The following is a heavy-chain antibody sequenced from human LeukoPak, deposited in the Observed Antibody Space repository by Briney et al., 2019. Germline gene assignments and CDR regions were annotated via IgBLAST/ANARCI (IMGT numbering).Heavy chain of an antibody. CDR1: GFTFSSYW. V-gene: IGHV3-74*01. J-gene: IGHJ4*02. CDR3: AKGTIFGVVIIPPDY. CDR2: INSDGSST. D-gene: IGHD3-3*01. Sequence: PGGSLRLSCAASGFTFSSYWMHWVRQAPGKGLVWVSRINSDGSSTSYADSVKGRFTISRDNSKNSLYLQMNSLRAEDTALYYCAKGTIFGVVIIPPDYWGQGTLVTVSS.